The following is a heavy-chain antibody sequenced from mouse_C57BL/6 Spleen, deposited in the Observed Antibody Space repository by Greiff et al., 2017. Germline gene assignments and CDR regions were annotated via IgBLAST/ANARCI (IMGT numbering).Heavy chain of an antibody. CDR2: IDPSDSYT. V-gene: IGHV1-50*01. CDR3: ARKDYGSSEFAY. D-gene: IGHD1-1*01. J-gene: IGHJ3*01. CDR1: GYTFTSYW. Sequence: QVQLKQPGAELVKPGASVKLSCKASGYTFTSYWMQWVKQRPGQGLEWIGEIDPSDSYTNYNQKFKGKATLTVDTSSSTAYMQLSSLTSEDSAVYYCARKDYGSSEFAYWGQGTLVTVSA.